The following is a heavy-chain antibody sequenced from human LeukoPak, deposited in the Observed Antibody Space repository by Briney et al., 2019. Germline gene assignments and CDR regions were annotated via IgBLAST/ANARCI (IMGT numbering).Heavy chain of an antibody. Sequence: ASVKVSCKASGYTFTSYDINWVRQATGQGLEWMGWMNPNNGNKAYAQKFQGRVTITRNTSISTAYMELSSLRSEDTALYYCARVGLYYGSGSSYTYYYYYMDVWGKGTAVTVSS. CDR3: ARVGLYYGSGSSYTYYYYYMDV. J-gene: IGHJ6*03. CDR1: GYTFTSYD. D-gene: IGHD3-10*01. CDR2: MNPNNGNK. V-gene: IGHV1-8*03.